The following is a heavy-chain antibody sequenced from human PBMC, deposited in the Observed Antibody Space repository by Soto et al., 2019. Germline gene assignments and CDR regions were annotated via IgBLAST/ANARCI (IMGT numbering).Heavy chain of an antibody. CDR2: IKNKADGGTT. J-gene: IGHJ4*02. Sequence: VQLVESGGDLVKPGGCLRLSCATSGITFTNAWMSWVRQAPRKGLEWVGRIKNKADGGTTDYAAPVRGRFTISRDDSKNTLFLQMNSLETEDTAVYYCTTDPGDYEDFWGQGTLVTVSS. CDR3: TTDPGDYEDF. D-gene: IGHD4-17*01. V-gene: IGHV3-15*01. CDR1: GITFTNAW.